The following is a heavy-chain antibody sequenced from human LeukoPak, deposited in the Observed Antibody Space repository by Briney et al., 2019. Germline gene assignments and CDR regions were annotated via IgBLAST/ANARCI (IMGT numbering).Heavy chain of an antibody. V-gene: IGHV3-23*01. CDR2: IVGSGGRT. CDR1: GFGFSNYA. D-gene: IGHD2/OR15-2a*01. CDR3: AQEGSIDSDS. Sequence: GGSLRLSCATSGFGFSNYAMTWVRQAPGKGLEWVSTIVGSGGRTYYADSVKGRFTISRDNSENTLFLQLNSLRVDDTAVYYCAQEGSIDSDSWGQGTLVTVSS. J-gene: IGHJ4*02.